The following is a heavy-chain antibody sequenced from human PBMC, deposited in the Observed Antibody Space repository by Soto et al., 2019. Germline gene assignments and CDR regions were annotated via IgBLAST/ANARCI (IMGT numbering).Heavy chain of an antibody. Sequence: PSETLSLTCTVSGGSLNTFYWSWVRQPAGKGLEWIGRIFSSGGTSFNPSLECRVAMSVDTSKNHFSLNLSSVTAADMAVYYCAREGSYSAYNFAHGIQLWSFDFWGQGALVTVSS. J-gene: IGHJ4*02. CDR1: GGSLNTFY. V-gene: IGHV4-4*07. CDR2: IFSSGGT. D-gene: IGHD5-12*01. CDR3: AREGSYSAYNFAHGIQLWSFDF.